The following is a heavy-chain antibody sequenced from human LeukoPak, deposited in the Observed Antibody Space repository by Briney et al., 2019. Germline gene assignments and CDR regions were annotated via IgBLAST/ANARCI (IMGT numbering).Heavy chain of an antibody. CDR2: IIPILGIA. CDR3: ARDPGDGYNLDY. Sequence: SVKVSCKASGGTFSSYIISWVRQAPGQGLEWMGRIIPILGIANYAQKFQGRVTITADKSTSTAYMELSSLRSEDTAVYYCARDPGDGYNLDYWGQGTLVTVSS. CDR1: GGTFSSYI. V-gene: IGHV1-69*04. J-gene: IGHJ4*02. D-gene: IGHD5-24*01.